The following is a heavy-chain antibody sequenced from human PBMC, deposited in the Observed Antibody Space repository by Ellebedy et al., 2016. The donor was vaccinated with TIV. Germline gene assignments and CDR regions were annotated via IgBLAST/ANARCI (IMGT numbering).Heavy chain of an antibody. V-gene: IGHV3-23*01. D-gene: IGHD4-23*01. J-gene: IGHJ5*02. Sequence: GESLKISCAASGFTFSTYAMSWVRQAPEKGLEWVSAISGSGSNTYYTDSVKGRFTISRDNSKNTLYLQMHSLRADDTAVYYCAKLTPYRTTWAGWASWGQGTLVTVSS. CDR3: AKLTPYRTTWAGWAS. CDR1: GFTFSTYA. CDR2: ISGSGSNT.